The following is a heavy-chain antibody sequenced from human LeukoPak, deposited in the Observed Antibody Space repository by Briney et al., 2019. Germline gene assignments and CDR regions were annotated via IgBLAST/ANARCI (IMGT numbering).Heavy chain of an antibody. D-gene: IGHD3-22*01. CDR3: ARDHPYYDSSGYYYFDN. V-gene: IGHV3-48*03. J-gene: IGHJ4*02. Sequence: PGGSLRLSCAASGFTFSRYEMNWVRQAPGKGLEWVSYISSSGSTIYYADSVKGRFTISRDNSKNTLYLQMNSLRAEDTAVYYCARDHPYYDSSGYYYFDNWGQGTLVTVSS. CDR2: ISSSGSTI. CDR1: GFTFSRYE.